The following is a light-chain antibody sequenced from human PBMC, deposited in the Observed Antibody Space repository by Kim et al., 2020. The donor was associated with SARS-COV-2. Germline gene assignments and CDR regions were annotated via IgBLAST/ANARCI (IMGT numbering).Light chain of an antibody. CDR2: DVN. CDR1: SSDVGGYNV. J-gene: IGLJ3*02. V-gene: IGLV2-11*03. Sequence: PGQSVAISWTGSSSDVGGYNVVSGYQQYPGKAPKVMIYDVNKRPSGVPDRFSGSKSGNTASLTISGLQAEDEADYYCCSYAGSPVFGGGTQLTVL. CDR3: CSYAGSPV.